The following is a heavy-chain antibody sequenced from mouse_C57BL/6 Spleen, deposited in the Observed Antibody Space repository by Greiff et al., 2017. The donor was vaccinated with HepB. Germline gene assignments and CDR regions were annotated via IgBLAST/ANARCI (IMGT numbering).Heavy chain of an antibody. Sequence: EVKLMESGPELVKPGASVKISCKASGYSFTGYYMNWVKQSPEKSLEWIGEINPSTGGTTYNQKFKAKATLTVDKSSSTAYMQLKSLTSEDSAVYYCARCEEVEGDYYAMDYWGQGTSVTVSS. CDR3: ARCEEVEGDYYAMDY. CDR1: GYSFTGYY. J-gene: IGHJ4*01. D-gene: IGHD1-1*01. V-gene: IGHV1-42*01. CDR2: INPSTGGT.